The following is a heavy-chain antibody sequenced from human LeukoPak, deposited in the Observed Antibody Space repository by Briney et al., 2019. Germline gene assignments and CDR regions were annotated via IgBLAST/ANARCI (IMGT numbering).Heavy chain of an antibody. D-gene: IGHD3-22*01. J-gene: IGHJ5*02. V-gene: IGHV3-30*03. CDR3: SGYNWFDP. CDR1: GFTFSSYG. Sequence: QPGGSLRLSCAASGFTFSSYGMHWVRQAPGKGLEWVAVISHDGGNKYYADSVKGRFTISRDNSKNTLYLQMNSLRAEDTAVYYCSGYNWFDPWGQGTLVTVSS. CDR2: ISHDGGNK.